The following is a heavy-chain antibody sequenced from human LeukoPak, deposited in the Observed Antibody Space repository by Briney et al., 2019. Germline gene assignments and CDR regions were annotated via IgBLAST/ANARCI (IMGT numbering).Heavy chain of an antibody. D-gene: IGHD2-2*01. CDR3: ARSRALYGMDV. V-gene: IGHV3-48*03. Sequence: PGGSLRLSCAAAGFMFSSYEMNRVRQAPGKGLEWVSYISGSGTTIYYADSVKGRFTLSRDNANNSLYLQMKSLIAEDTAVYYCARSRALYGMDVWGKGATGTVSS. CDR1: GFMFSSYE. J-gene: IGHJ6*04. CDR2: ISGSGTTI.